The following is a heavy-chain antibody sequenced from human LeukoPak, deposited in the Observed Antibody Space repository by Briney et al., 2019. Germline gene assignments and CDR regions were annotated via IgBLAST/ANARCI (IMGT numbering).Heavy chain of an antibody. Sequence: SGGSLRLSCAASGFTFSSYAMSWVRQAPGKGLEWVSAISGSGGSTYYADSVKGRFTISRDNSKNTLYLQMNSLRAEDTAVYYCAREWGRGYSYGYVFGYWGQGTLVTVSS. CDR1: GFTFSSYA. D-gene: IGHD5-18*01. CDR3: AREWGRGYSYGYVFGY. CDR2: ISGSGGST. V-gene: IGHV3-23*01. J-gene: IGHJ4*02.